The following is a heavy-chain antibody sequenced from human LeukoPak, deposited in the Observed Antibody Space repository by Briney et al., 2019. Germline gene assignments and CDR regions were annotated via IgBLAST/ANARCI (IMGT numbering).Heavy chain of an antibody. Sequence: GGSLRLSCEASGFTFRSYAMSWVRQAPGKGLEWVSAISDSGGSAYYADSVKGRFTISRDNSKNTLYLQMNSLRVDDTAVYYCANKVPVANHFDYWGQGTLVTVSP. D-gene: IGHD5-12*01. CDR1: GFTFRSYA. V-gene: IGHV3-23*01. CDR2: ISDSGGSA. J-gene: IGHJ4*02. CDR3: ANKVPVANHFDY.